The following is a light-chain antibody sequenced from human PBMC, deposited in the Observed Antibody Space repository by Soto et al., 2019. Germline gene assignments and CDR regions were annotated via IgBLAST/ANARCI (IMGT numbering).Light chain of an antibody. CDR1: QGISSY. J-gene: IGKJ4*01. V-gene: IGKV1-8*01. CDR3: QQYYSYPLT. CDR2: AAS. Sequence: IQMTQSPSSLSASVGDRVTITCRASQGISSYLAWYQQKPGKAPKLLIYAASTLQSGIPSRFSGSGSGTDFTLTISCLQSEDFATYYCQQYYSYPLTFGGGTKVDI.